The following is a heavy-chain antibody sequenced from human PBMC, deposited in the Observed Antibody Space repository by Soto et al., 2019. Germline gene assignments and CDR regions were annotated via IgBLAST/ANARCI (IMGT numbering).Heavy chain of an antibody. CDR1: GGSFSGYY. CDR3: ARARITIFGVVIIAGPNDAFDI. CDR2: INHSGST. V-gene: IGHV4-34*01. J-gene: IGHJ3*02. D-gene: IGHD3-3*01. Sequence: PSETLSLTCAVYGGSFSGYYWSWIRQPPGKGLEWIGEINHSGSTNYNPSLKSRVTISVDTSKNQFSLKLSSVTPEDTAVYYCARARITIFGVVIIAGPNDAFDIWGQGTMVT.